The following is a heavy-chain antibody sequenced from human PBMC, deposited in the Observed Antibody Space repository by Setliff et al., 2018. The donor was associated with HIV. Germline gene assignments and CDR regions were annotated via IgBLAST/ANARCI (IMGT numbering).Heavy chain of an antibody. D-gene: IGHD4-17*01. CDR1: GFTFWSHS. Sequence: GGSLRLSCAASGFTFWSHSMLWVRQAPGKGLQWVSAISGSGANTYYADSVKGRFTISRDNGKKSLYLQMDSLRDEDTAVYYCAREKFENGDYEFVSTFDSWGQGTLVTVSS. J-gene: IGHJ4*02. CDR2: ISGSGANT. V-gene: IGHV3-21*01. CDR3: AREKFENGDYEFVSTFDS.